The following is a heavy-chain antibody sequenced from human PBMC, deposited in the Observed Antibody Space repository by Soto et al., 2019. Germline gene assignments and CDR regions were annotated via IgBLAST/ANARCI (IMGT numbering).Heavy chain of an antibody. D-gene: IGHD3-16*02. Sequence: GGSLRLSCAASGFTFSSYSMNWVRQAPGKGLEWVSYISSSSSTIYYADSVKGRFTISRDNAKNSLYLQMNSLRAEDTAVYYCARVGDYIWGSYRSCAFDIWGQGIRVTVAS. CDR3: ARVGDYIWGSYRSCAFDI. CDR2: ISSSSSTI. J-gene: IGHJ3*02. CDR1: GFTFSSYS. V-gene: IGHV3-48*01.